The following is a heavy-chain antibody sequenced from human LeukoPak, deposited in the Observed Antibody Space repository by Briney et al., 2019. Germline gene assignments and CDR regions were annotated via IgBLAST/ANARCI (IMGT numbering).Heavy chain of an antibody. CDR2: ISWNSGSI. Sequence: PGRSLRLSCAASGFTFDDYAMHWVRQTPGKGLEWVSGISWNSGSIGYADSVKGRFTISRDNTKNSLYLQMNSLRVEDTALYYCAKDPGSIVVTGTVGYWGQGTLVTVSS. V-gene: IGHV3-9*01. CDR1: GFTFDDYA. CDR3: AKDPGSIVVTGTVGY. D-gene: IGHD6-19*01. J-gene: IGHJ4*02.